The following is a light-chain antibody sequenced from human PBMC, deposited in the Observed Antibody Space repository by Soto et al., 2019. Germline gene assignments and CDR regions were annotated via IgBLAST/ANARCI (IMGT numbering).Light chain of an antibody. CDR1: SSDVGGYNF. CDR3: SSYTSSSTGVI. J-gene: IGLJ2*01. V-gene: IGLV2-14*01. Sequence: QSVLTQPASVSESPGQSITISCTGTSSDVGGYNFVSWYQQHPGKAPKLMIYEVSNRPSGVSNRFSGSKSGNTASLTISGLQAEDEADYYCSSYTSSSTGVIFGGGTKLTVL. CDR2: EVS.